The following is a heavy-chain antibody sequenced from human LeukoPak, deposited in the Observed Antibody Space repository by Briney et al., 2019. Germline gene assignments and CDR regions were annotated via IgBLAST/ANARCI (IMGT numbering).Heavy chain of an antibody. D-gene: IGHD2-15*01. Sequence: PGGSLRLSCSASGFTFSSYAMYWVRQAPGKGLEYVSAISHDGDTTYYSNSVKGRFSISRDNSKNTLHLQMSSLRAEDTAVYYCVNVALPWGQGTLVTVSS. V-gene: IGHV3-64D*06. CDR1: GFTFSSYA. CDR3: VNVALP. CDR2: ISHDGDTT. J-gene: IGHJ5*02.